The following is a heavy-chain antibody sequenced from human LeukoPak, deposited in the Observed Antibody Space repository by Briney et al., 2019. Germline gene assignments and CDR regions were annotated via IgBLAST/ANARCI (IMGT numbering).Heavy chain of an antibody. Sequence: GGSLRLSCAASGFTFSSYARSWVRQAPGKGLGWVSAISGSGGSTYYADSVKGRFTISRDSSKNTLYLQMNSLRAEDTAVYYCAKDSRHITMVRGVIYYFDYWGQGTLVTVSS. J-gene: IGHJ4*02. V-gene: IGHV3-23*01. D-gene: IGHD3-10*01. CDR1: GFTFSSYA. CDR3: AKDSRHITMVRGVIYYFDY. CDR2: ISGSGGST.